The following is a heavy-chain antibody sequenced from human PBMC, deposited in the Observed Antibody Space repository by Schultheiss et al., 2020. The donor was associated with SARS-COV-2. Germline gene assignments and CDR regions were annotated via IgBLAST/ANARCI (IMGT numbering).Heavy chain of an antibody. V-gene: IGHV3-23*01. CDR3: AREAYDMPVFRMDV. CDR1: GFTFSSYA. D-gene: IGHD3-9*01. Sequence: GESLKISCAASGFTFSSYAMSWVRQAPGKGLEWVSGISGRGDDTFYADSVKGRFTISRDNAKNSLYLQMNSLRAEDTAVYYCAREAYDMPVFRMDVWGQGTTVTVSS. J-gene: IGHJ6*02. CDR2: ISGRGDDT.